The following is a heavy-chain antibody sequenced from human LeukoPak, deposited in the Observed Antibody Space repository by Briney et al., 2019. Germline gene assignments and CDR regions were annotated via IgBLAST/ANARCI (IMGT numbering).Heavy chain of an antibody. CDR2: ISGSGGST. V-gene: IGHV3-23*01. Sequence: PGGSLRLSCAASGFTFSSYAMSWVRQAPGKGLEWVSAISGSGGSTYYADSVKGRFTISRDNSKNTLYLQMNSLRAEDTAVYYCAKDTGITGTARRDYFDYWGQGTLVTVSS. CDR1: GFTFSSYA. CDR3: AKDTGITGTARRDYFDY. D-gene: IGHD1/OR15-1a*01. J-gene: IGHJ4*02.